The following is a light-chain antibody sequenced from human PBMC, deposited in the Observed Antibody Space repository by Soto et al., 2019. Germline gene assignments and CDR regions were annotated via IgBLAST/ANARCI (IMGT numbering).Light chain of an antibody. Sequence: DIQMTQSPSSLSASVGDRVTITCRASQGIRNFLAWYQQRPGQVPKLLINAASTLEPGVPSRFSGSGSGTDFTRTISSLQPEDVATYYCQRYNTASFTFGPGTKVDLK. CDR2: AAS. CDR1: QGIRNF. V-gene: IGKV1-27*01. CDR3: QRYNTASFT. J-gene: IGKJ3*01.